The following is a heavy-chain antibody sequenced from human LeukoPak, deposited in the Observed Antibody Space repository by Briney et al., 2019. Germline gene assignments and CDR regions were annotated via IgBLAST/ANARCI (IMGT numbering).Heavy chain of an antibody. Sequence: GASVTVSCKVSGYTLTELSMHWVRQAPGKGLEWMGGFDPEDGETIYAQKFQGRVTMTEDTSTDTAYMELSSLRSEDTAVYYCATVLNVDTAMAGFDYWGQGTLVTVSS. CDR1: GYTLTELS. V-gene: IGHV1-24*01. CDR2: FDPEDGET. CDR3: ATVLNVDTAMAGFDY. D-gene: IGHD5-18*01. J-gene: IGHJ4*02.